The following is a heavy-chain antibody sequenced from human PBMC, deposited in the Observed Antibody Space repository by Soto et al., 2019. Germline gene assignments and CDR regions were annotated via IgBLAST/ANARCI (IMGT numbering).Heavy chain of an antibody. V-gene: IGHV3-23*01. Sequence: EVQLSQSGGGLVQPGGSLRLSCAASGFSFAGYVVTWVRQAPGQGLEWVSAISGGGGSTYYVDSVKGRFTTSSDSSKTTVYLQMNGLRPDDTAVYYCATWHEREHAYEVWGQGTTVTVSS. D-gene: IGHD1-1*01. CDR1: GFSFAGYV. J-gene: IGHJ3*01. CDR2: ISGGGGST. CDR3: ATWHEREHAYEV.